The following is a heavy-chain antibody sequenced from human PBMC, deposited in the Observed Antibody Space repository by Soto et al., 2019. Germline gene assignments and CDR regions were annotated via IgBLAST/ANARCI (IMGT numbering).Heavy chain of an antibody. Sequence: ASVKVSCKASGYTFTSYDINWVRQATGQGPEWMGWMNPNSGNTGYAQKFQGRVTMTRNTSISTAYMELSSLRSEDTAVYYCARVIVVVPAAIGFRGYNWFDPWGQGTLVTVSS. D-gene: IGHD2-2*01. J-gene: IGHJ5*02. CDR2: MNPNSGNT. CDR3: ARVIVVVPAAIGFRGYNWFDP. V-gene: IGHV1-8*01. CDR1: GYTFTSYD.